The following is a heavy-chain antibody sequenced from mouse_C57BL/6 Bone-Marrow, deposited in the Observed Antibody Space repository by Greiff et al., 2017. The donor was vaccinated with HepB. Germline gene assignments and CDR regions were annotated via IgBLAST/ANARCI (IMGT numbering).Heavy chain of an antibody. V-gene: IGHV1-26*01. D-gene: IGHD3-2*02. CDR2: INPNNGGT. J-gene: IGHJ4*01. Sequence: EVKLQQSGPELVKPGASVKISCKASGYTFTDYYMNWVKQSHGKSLEWIGDINPNNGGTSYNQKFKGKATLTVDKSSSTAYMELRSLTSEDSAVYYCAETAQASYYYAMDYWGQGTSVTVSS. CDR3: AETAQASYYYAMDY. CDR1: GYTFTDYY.